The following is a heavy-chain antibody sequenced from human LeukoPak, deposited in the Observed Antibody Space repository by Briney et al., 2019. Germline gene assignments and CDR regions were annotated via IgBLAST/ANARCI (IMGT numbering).Heavy chain of an antibody. D-gene: IGHD6-13*01. CDR2: ISAYNGNT. J-gene: IGHJ4*02. CDR3: ARDFSSVLGSNWYRPFDY. Sequence: ASVKVSCKASGYTFTSYGISWVRQAPRQGLEWMGWISAYNGNTNYEQKYQGRVTMTTDTSTSTAYMELRSLTSDDTAVYYCARDFSSVLGSNWYRPFDYWGQGTLVTVSS. V-gene: IGHV1-18*01. CDR1: GYTFTSYG.